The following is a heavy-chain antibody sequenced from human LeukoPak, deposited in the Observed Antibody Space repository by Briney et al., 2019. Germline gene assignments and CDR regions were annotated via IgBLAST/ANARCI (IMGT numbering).Heavy chain of an antibody. CDR3: AGGLYYYYYYYIDV. CDR1: GGAVNSYY. V-gene: IGHV4-59*02. Sequence: RASETLSLTCTVSGGAVNSYYWSWIRQTPGKGLEWIGYISHSGNTDYAPSLKSRVTMSVDTSKNQLSLKLSSVTAADTAVYYCAGGLYYYYYYYIDVWGKGTTVTVSS. J-gene: IGHJ6*03. CDR2: ISHSGNT. D-gene: IGHD3-10*01.